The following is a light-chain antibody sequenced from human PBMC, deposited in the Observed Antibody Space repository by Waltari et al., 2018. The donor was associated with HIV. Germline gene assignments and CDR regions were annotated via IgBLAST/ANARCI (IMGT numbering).Light chain of an antibody. CDR1: SGTLGHTY. V-gene: IGLV6-57*02. J-gene: IGLJ2*01. CDR2: EDN. CDR3: QSYDSTNHVV. Sequence: NFMLTQPHSVSESPGKTVTISCTGSSGTLGHTYVQWYQQRPGSAPTTVIYEDNRRPSGVPDRFSGSIDSSSNSASLTISGLKTEDEADYYCQSYDSTNHVVFGGGTKLTVL.